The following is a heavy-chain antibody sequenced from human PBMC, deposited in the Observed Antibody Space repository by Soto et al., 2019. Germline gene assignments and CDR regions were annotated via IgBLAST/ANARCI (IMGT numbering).Heavy chain of an antibody. J-gene: IGHJ2*01. V-gene: IGHV4-59*08. CDR2: IYYAAIS. D-gene: IGHD5-12*01. Sequence: QVRLQESGPGLVQPSETLSLTCSVSGESITGYFWSWIRQPPGKALEWIGHIYYAAISKYNPSLESRVTMSVDTTKNEFSLSLTSVTAADTAVYYCARPREVAERGFRGHGWYFEVWGRGALVVVSS. CDR1: GESITGYF. CDR3: ARPREVAERGFRGHGWYFEV.